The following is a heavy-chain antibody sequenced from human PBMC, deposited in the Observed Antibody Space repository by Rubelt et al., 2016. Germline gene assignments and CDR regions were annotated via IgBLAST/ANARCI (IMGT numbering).Heavy chain of an antibody. Sequence: EVQLVESGGGLVQPGGSLRLSCAASGFTFSSYGMHWVRQAPGKGLEWVSSISGADGSTYYADSVKGRFTISRDSSKDTLYLQMNNLRAEVTALYYCAKEGQKGGSGRYYYDYWSQGTSVTVSS. D-gene: IGHD3-10*01. CDR2: ISGADGST. V-gene: IGHV3-23*04. J-gene: IGHJ4*02. CDR3: AKEGQKGGSGRYYYDY. CDR1: GFTFSSYG.